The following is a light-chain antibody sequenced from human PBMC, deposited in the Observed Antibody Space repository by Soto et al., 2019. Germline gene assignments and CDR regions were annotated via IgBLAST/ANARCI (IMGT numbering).Light chain of an antibody. J-gene: IGKJ4*01. V-gene: IGKV1-5*03. CDR1: QSLNSW. CDR2: KAS. CDR3: QQYISYPLT. Sequence: DIQMTQSPSTLSASVGDRVTSTCRARQSLNSWLVWYQQKPGKVPKLLIYKASRLQSGVPSRFSGSESGTEFTLTISSLQPDDFATYYCQQYISYPLTFGGGTKVEIK.